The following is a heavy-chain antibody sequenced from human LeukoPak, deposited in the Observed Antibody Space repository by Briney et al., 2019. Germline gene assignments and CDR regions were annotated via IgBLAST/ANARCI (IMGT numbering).Heavy chain of an antibody. CDR2: IGNDGRMM. Sequence: GGSLRLSCAASGFTLSSHPMNWVRQAPGKGLEWVSYIGNDGRMMYYADSVKGQFTISRDSAKNSLYLQMNSLGADDTAVYYCARDASHFDSSGYFHNYYYGMDVWGQGTTVTVSS. D-gene: IGHD3-22*01. CDR3: ARDASHFDSSGYFHNYYYGMDV. J-gene: IGHJ6*02. CDR1: GFTLSSHP. V-gene: IGHV3-48*03.